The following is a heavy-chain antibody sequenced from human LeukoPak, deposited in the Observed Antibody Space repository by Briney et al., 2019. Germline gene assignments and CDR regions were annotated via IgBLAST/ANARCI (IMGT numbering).Heavy chain of an antibody. J-gene: IGHJ4*02. CDR1: GGSFSGYY. Sequence: PSETLSLTCAVYGGSFSGYYWSWIRQPPGKGLEWIGEINHSGSTNYNPSLKSRVTMSVDTSKNQFSLKLSSVTAADTAVYYCARTPHVDTAMVTGVFDYWGQGTLVTVSS. V-gene: IGHV4-34*01. CDR3: ARTPHVDTAMVTGVFDY. D-gene: IGHD5-18*01. CDR2: INHSGST.